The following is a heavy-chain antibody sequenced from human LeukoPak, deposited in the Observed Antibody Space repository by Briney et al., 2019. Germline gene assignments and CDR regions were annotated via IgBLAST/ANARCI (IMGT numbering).Heavy chain of an antibody. V-gene: IGHV1-46*01. CDR2: INPSGGST. CDR3: ATGDHVRLYAESPFDI. D-gene: IGHD5/OR15-5a*01. CDR1: GYTFTIYY. Sequence: GASVRVSYKASGYTFTIYYMHWVRQAPGQGREGMGVINPSGGSTSYAQKFQGRVTMTRDTSMSTVYMELSSLRSEDPAVFSCATGDHVRLYAESPFDIWGQGTMVSVSS. J-gene: IGHJ3*02.